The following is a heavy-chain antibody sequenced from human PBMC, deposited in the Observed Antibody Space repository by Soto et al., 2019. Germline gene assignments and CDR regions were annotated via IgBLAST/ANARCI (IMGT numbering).Heavy chain of an antibody. J-gene: IGHJ6*02. Sequence: VQLVESGGGVVQPGRSLRLSCAASGFTFSSYAMHWVRQAPGKGLEWVAVISYDGSNKYYADSVKGRFIISRDNSKNTLYLQMNSLRAEDMAVYYCARERATVTYYYYGMDVWGQGTTVTVSS. CDR1: GFTFSSYA. D-gene: IGHD4-4*01. CDR2: ISYDGSNK. CDR3: ARERATVTYYYYGMDV. V-gene: IGHV3-30-3*01.